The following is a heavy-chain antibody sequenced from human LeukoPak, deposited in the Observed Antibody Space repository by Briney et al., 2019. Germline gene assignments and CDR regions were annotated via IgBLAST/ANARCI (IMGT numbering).Heavy chain of an antibody. J-gene: IGHJ5*02. D-gene: IGHD2-8*01. CDR1: GFTFSSYA. V-gene: IGHV3-30*01. CDR2: ISYDGSNK. Sequence: GGSLRLSCAASGFTFSSYAMHWLRPAPGKGLEWVAVISYDGSNKYYADFVKGRFTISRDNSKNTLYLQMNSLRAEDTAVYYCARDFVDCTNGVCYGYNWFDPWGQGTLVTVSS. CDR3: ARDFVDCTNGVCYGYNWFDP.